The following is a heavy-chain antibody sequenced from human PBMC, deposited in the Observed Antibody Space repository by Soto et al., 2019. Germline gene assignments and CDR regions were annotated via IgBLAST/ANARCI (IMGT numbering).Heavy chain of an antibody. CDR3: VREPHRWGPEDGLDP. J-gene: IGHJ5*02. Sequence: EVRLVESGGALVQPGGSLRLSCATSGVTVANFEFSWVRQPRGKGLEWISYITTTGNNIFYAVSVRGRFTISRDNTDNSLYLQLNNLRAHAPAFYYCVREPHRWGPEDGLDPWGRGTLVTVSS. CDR2: ITTTGNNI. CDR1: GVTVANFE. V-gene: IGHV3-48*03. D-gene: IGHD1-26*01.